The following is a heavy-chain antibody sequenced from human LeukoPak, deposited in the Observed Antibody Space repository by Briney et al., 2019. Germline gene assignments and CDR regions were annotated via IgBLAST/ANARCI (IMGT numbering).Heavy chain of an antibody. CDR2: INSDGYSI. D-gene: IGHD6-19*01. V-gene: IGHV3-74*01. J-gene: IGHJ4*02. Sequence: GGSLRLSCAASGFTFSSYWMHWVRQAPGKGLEWLARINSDGYSISYAASVKGRFTISRDNAKKTLYLQMNSLRVEDTAMYCCARGEAVAGTDHWGQGVLVTVSS. CDR3: ARGEAVAGTDH. CDR1: GFTFSSYW.